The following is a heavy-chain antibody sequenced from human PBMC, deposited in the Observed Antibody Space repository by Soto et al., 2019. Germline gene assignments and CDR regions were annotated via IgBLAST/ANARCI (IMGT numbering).Heavy chain of an antibody. CDR2: IIPIFGTA. V-gene: IGHV1-69*01. CDR1: GGTFSSYA. Sequence: QVQLVQSGAEVKKPGSSVKVSCKASGGTFSSYAISWVRQAPGQGLEWMGGIIPIFGTANYAQKFQGRVTITADESTSTAYMELSSLRSEDTAVHYCARQRQDSSSSVGYYYYGMDVWGQGTTVTVSS. CDR3: ARQRQDSSSSVGYYYYGMDV. D-gene: IGHD6-6*01. J-gene: IGHJ6*02.